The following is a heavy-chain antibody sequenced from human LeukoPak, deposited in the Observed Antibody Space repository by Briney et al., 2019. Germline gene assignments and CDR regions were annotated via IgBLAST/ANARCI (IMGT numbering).Heavy chain of an antibody. V-gene: IGHV3-21*01. Sequence: GGSLRLTCAASGFSFSSYNMNWVRHAPGKGLEWVSSISSSSSYIYYTDSVKGRVTISRENAKNSLYLQRNSLRAEDTAVYYCARDIVGATRASAFDIWGQGTMVTVSS. D-gene: IGHD1-26*01. CDR1: GFSFSSYN. J-gene: IGHJ3*02. CDR2: ISSSSSYI. CDR3: ARDIVGATRASAFDI.